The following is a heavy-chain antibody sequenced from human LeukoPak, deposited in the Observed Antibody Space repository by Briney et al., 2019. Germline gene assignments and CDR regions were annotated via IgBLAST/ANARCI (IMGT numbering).Heavy chain of an antibody. CDR3: AKDRTWDYYDSSGYSQLFDY. D-gene: IGHD3-22*01. J-gene: IGHJ4*02. CDR1: GVTFSSYP. CDR2: ISSTGGTT. V-gene: IGHV3-23*01. Sequence: GGSLRLSCAASGVTFSSYPMNWVRQAPGKGLEWVSTISSTGGTTYYTDSVKGRFTISRDNSKNTLYLQMNSLRAEDTAVYYCAKDRTWDYYDSSGYSQLFDYWGQGTLVTVSS.